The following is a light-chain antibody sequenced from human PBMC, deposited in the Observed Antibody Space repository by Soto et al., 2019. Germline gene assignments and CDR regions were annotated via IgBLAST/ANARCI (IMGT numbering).Light chain of an antibody. CDR2: DAS. CDR1: QAINTY. Sequence: DIPFSHSPSFLSSSFVDRVPITCWASQAINTYLAWYQQKPGKAPKLLIYDASTLKSGVPSRFSGSGSGTEFSLTISNLQPEDFATYYCQQYNSYLWTFGQGTKVDIK. V-gene: IGKV1-9*01. J-gene: IGKJ1*01. CDR3: QQYNSYLWT.